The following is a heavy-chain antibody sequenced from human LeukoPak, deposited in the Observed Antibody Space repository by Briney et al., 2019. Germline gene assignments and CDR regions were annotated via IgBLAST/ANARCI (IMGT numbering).Heavy chain of an antibody. CDR1: GFTFSSYG. Sequence: SGGSLRLSCAASGFTFSSYGMHWVRQAPGKGLEWVAFIRYDGGSKYYADSVKGRFTISRDNSKNTLYLQMNSLRAEDTAVYYCARGIRGSSLLPCWYFDLWGRGTLVTVSS. CDR2: IRYDGGSK. J-gene: IGHJ2*01. CDR3: ARGIRGSSLLPCWYFDL. D-gene: IGHD6-13*01. V-gene: IGHV3-30*02.